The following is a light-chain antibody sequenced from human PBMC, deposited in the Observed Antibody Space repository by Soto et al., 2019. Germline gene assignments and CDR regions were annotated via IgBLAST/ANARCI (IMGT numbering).Light chain of an antibody. Sequence: DIQMTQSPSSLSVSVGDRVTITCRASQSITNYLNWYQQKPGKDPKPQVYAASSLQSEVPARFSGNGSGTDFTLTISSLQPEDFETYSCQQSDSYSYTFGQGTKLEIK. V-gene: IGKV1-39*01. CDR3: QQSDSYSYT. CDR2: AAS. CDR1: QSITNY. J-gene: IGKJ2*01.